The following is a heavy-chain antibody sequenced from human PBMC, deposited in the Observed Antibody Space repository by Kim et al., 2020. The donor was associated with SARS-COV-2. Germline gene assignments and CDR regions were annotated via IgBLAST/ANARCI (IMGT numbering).Heavy chain of an antibody. D-gene: IGHD2-2*01. CDR3: ARDHSQGYCSSTSCYQWFDP. J-gene: IGHJ5*02. CDR1: GFTFSSYS. V-gene: IGHV3-21*01. CDR2: LRRRRRSL. Sequence: GGSLRLSCAASGFTFSSYSMNWVRQAPGKGLEWVSSLRRRRRSLSSAASVPGRFTIYIVNSPQSLYQQMNSLRAEDTAVYYCARDHSQGYCSSTSCYQWFDPWGQGTLVTVSS.